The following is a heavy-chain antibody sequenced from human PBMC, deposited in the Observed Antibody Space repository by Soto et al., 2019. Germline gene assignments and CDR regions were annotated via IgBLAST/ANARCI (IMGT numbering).Heavy chain of an antibody. Sequence: GGSLRLSCTASGFTFADYTLSWFRQAPGKGLEWLGFIRNKAYGGTTEYAASVKGRFTISRDDSKSIAYLLMNSLKTEDTAMYYCTRDGRYSGYPPPAFWAQRTLVTFSS. CDR2: IRNKAYGGTT. CDR3: TRDGRYSGYPPPAF. CDR1: GFTFADYT. V-gene: IGHV3-49*03. D-gene: IGHD5-12*01. J-gene: IGHJ4*02.